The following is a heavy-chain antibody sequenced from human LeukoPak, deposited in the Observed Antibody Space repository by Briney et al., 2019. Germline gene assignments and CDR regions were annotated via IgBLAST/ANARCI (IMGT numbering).Heavy chain of an antibody. D-gene: IGHD5-18*01. CDR1: GFTFSSYS. J-gene: IGHJ4*02. V-gene: IGHV3-48*01. Sequence: GGSLRLSCAASGFTFSSYSMNWVRQAPGKGLEWVSYISSSSTIYYADSVKGRFTISRDNAKNSLYLQMNSLRAEDTAVYYCARSRISGYSYGYEVTGDYWGQGTLVTVSS. CDR2: ISSSSTI. CDR3: ARSRISGYSYGYEVTGDY.